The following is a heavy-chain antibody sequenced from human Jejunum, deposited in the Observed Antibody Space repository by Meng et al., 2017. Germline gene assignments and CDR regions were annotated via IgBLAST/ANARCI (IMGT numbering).Heavy chain of an antibody. CDR3: ARDHGVSGTNDWYFDL. V-gene: IGHV3-7*01. J-gene: IGHJ2*01. CDR2: IKEDGSDK. Sequence: GGSLRLSCSASGFTFSNFWMSWVHLAPGKGPEWVGDIKEDGSDKYYVDSVRGRFTISRDNTRNSLYLQMDSLRAEDTAVYYCARDHGVSGTNDWYFDLWGRGTVVTVSS. D-gene: IGHD1-7*01. CDR1: GFTFSNFW.